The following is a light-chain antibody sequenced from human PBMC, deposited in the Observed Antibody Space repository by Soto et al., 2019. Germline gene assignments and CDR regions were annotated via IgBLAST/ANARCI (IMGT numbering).Light chain of an antibody. V-gene: IGKV1-8*01. CDR1: QGISSY. Sequence: IQMTQSPSSLSASVGDRVTITFRASQGISSYLALYQQKPGKAPKLLIYAASTLQSGVPSRFSGSGSGTDFTLTISCLQSEDFATYYCQQYYSYPPIFGPGTKVDIK. CDR3: QQYYSYPPI. J-gene: IGKJ3*01. CDR2: AAS.